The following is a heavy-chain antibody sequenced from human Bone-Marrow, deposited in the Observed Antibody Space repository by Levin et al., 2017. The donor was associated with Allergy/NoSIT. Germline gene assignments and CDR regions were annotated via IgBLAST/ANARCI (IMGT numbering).Heavy chain of an antibody. J-gene: IGHJ4*02. CDR2: IWYDGSNK. CDR1: GFSFRSYG. V-gene: IGHV3-33*01. Sequence: LSLTCAASGFSFRSYGMHWVRQAPGKGLEWVAVIWYDGSNKDYGDSVKGRFTISRDNSKNTLYLQMNSLRADDTAFYYCARDLSGAAGAYDYWGQGTLVSVSS. CDR3: ARDLSGAAGAYDY. D-gene: IGHD6-13*01.